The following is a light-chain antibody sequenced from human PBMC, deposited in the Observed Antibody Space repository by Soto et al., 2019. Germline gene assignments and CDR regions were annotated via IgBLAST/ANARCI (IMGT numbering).Light chain of an antibody. CDR2: DAS. Sequence: EIVLTQSPATLSVSPGDRVTLSCRASQSVSSSLAWYQQKSGQAPGLLVYDASKRATGIPARFSGSGSGTDFTLTISSLEPEDSAVYYCQQGSARPYTFGQGTKLEIK. J-gene: IGKJ2*01. CDR3: QQGSARPYT. CDR1: QSVSSS. V-gene: IGKV3-11*01.